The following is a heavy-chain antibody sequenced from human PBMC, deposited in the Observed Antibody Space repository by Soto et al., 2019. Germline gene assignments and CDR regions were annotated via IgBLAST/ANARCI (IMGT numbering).Heavy chain of an antibody. CDR2: ISYDGSNK. CDR3: ANDLRELAYYFDY. Sequence: QVQLVESGGGVVQPGRSLRLSCAASGFTFSSYGMHWVRQAPGKGLEWVAVISYDGSNKYYADSVKGRFTISRDNFKNTLSLQLNCQRADDTAVYYCANDLRELAYYFDYWGQGTLVTVSS. CDR1: GFTFSSYG. D-gene: IGHD1-26*01. J-gene: IGHJ4*02. V-gene: IGHV3-30*18.